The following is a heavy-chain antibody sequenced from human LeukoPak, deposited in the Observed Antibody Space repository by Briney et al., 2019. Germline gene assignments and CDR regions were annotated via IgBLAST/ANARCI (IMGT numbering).Heavy chain of an antibody. V-gene: IGHV3-7*01. D-gene: IGHD3-3*01. CDR1: GFTFTNAY. CDR2: IKPDGSAK. CDR3: ATRILG. J-gene: IGHJ4*02. Sequence: GGSLRLSCAGSGFTFTNAYMTWVRQAPGKGLEWVASIKPDGSAKYYVDSVKGRFTISRDNTKNSLYLQMNSLRAEDTAVYYCATRILGWGQGTLVTVSS.